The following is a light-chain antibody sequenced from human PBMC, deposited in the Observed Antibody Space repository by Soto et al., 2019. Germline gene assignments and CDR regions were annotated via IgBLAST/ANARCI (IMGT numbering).Light chain of an antibody. J-gene: IGKJ1*01. CDR1: QGINNN. CDR3: QNFDSAPWT. Sequence: DIQMTQSPSSLSTSVGDRVTITCRASQGINNNLAWYQQRPGKVPKLLIFAASTLQPGVPSRFSGSGSGTDFTLTISSLQPEDVATYFCQNFDSAPWTFGQGTRVEIK. CDR2: AAS. V-gene: IGKV1-27*01.